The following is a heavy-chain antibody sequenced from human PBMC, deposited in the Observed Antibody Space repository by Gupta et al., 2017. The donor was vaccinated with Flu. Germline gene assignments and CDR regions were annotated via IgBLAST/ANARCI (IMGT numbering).Heavy chain of an antibody. CDR2: INRDGSVI. CDR1: GFTLSDYW. J-gene: IGHJ5*01. CDR3: ARDVGSGDYDS. V-gene: IGHV3-7*01. D-gene: IGHD4-17*01. Sequence: EVQLVESGGGLVQPGGSLRLSCGASGFTLSDYWMSWVRQAPGKGPELVANINRDGSVINYMDFVRGRFTISRENAKNAVYFQMNSLRVDDTAVYYCARDVGSGDYDSWGQGTLVTVSS.